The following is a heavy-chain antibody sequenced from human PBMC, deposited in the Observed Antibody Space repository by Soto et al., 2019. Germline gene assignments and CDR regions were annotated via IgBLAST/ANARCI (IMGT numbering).Heavy chain of an antibody. CDR2: ISYDGSNK. CDR1: GFTFSSYG. J-gene: IGHJ4*02. Sequence: GGSLRLSCAASGFTFSSYGMPWVRQAPGKGLEWVAVISYDGSNKYYADSVKGRFTISRDNSKNTLSLQMNSLRAEDTAVYYCAKFGYSSGWYMDYWGQGTLVTVSS. D-gene: IGHD6-19*01. CDR3: AKFGYSSGWYMDY. V-gene: IGHV3-30*18.